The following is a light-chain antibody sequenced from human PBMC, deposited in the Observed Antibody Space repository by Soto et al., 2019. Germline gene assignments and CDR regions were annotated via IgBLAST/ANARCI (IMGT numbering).Light chain of an antibody. V-gene: IGKV3-11*01. CDR1: QSVSSY. Sequence: EIVLTQSPATLSLSPGERATLSCRASQSVSSYLAWYQQKPGQAPRLLIYDASNRATGIPARFSGSGSWTDFTLTISSLEPEDFAVYYCQQRGNWPGTFGQGTKLEIK. CDR3: QQRGNWPGT. J-gene: IGKJ2*01. CDR2: DAS.